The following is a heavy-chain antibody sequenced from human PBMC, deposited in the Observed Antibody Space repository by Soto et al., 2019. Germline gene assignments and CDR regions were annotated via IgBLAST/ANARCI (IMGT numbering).Heavy chain of an antibody. Sequence: SETLSLTCAVSGGSFISHNWWSWVRQPPGQGLEWIGESHHSGTTNYNPSLESRVSISIDKSKSQFSLKLDSLTAADTAMYYCARAILGVTAFDYWGQGALVTVSS. V-gene: IGHV4-4*02. J-gene: IGHJ4*02. CDR2: SHHSGTT. D-gene: IGHD3-10*01. CDR1: GGSFISHNW. CDR3: ARAILGVTAFDY.